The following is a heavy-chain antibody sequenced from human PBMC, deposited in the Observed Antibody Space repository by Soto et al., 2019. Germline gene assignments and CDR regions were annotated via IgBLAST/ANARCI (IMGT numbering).Heavy chain of an antibody. CDR1: GFIFSNHL. CDR2: IKEDGSEK. Sequence: EVQLVESGGGLVQPGESLRLSCAASGFIFSNHLMSWVRQAPGKGLEWVANIKEDGSEKYYVDSVNGRFTISRDNAKNSLYLEMTRPRADDTAIYYCAREKRANGYFDYWGQGTRVTVSS. CDR3: AREKRANGYFDY. D-gene: IGHD6-25*01. V-gene: IGHV3-7*01. J-gene: IGHJ4*02.